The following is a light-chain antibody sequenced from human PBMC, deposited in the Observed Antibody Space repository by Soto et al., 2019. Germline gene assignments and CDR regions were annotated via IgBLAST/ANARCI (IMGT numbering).Light chain of an antibody. V-gene: IGKV4-1*01. Sequence: DIVMTQSPDSLAVSLSERATINCKSSQSVLYSSNNKNYLAWYQQKPGQPPKLLIYWASTRESGVPDRFSGSGSGTDFTRTISSLQAEDVAVYYCQQYYSTLALTFGGGTKVEIK. CDR2: WAS. CDR1: QSVLYSSNNKNY. J-gene: IGKJ4*01. CDR3: QQYYSTLALT.